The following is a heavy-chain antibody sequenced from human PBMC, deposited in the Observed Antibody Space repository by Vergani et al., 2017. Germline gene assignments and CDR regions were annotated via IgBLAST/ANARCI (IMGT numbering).Heavy chain of an antibody. CDR3: ATVLRYFDWLPNGGYYFDY. V-gene: IGHV1-24*01. CDR1: GYTFTSYG. CDR2: FDPEDGET. J-gene: IGHJ4*02. D-gene: IGHD3-9*01. Sequence: QVQLVQSGAEVKKPGASVKVSCKASGYTFTSYGISWVRQAPGKGLEWMGGFDPEDGETIYAQKFQGRVTMTEDTSTDTAYMELSSLRSEDTAVYYCATVLRYFDWLPNGGYYFDYWGQGTLVTVSS.